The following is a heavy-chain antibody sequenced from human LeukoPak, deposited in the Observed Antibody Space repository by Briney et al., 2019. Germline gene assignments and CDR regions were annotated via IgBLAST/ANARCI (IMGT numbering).Heavy chain of an antibody. CDR2: ASVDGSHK. CDR1: GFTFSTYA. V-gene: IGHV3-30*18. Sequence: PGGSLRLSCAASGFTFSTYAMHWVRQAPGKGLEWVAFASVDGSHKDYGGSVKGRFTIFRDNSKNTLYLQMNSLRAEDTAVYYCAKDNGDHAIDYWAQGTMVTVSS. J-gene: IGHJ4*02. D-gene: IGHD4-17*01. CDR3: AKDNGDHAIDY.